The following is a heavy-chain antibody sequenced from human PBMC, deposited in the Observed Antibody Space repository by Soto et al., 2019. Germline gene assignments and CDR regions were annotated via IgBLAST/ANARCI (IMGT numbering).Heavy chain of an antibody. D-gene: IGHD3-10*01. CDR1: GYTFTSYA. Sequence: ASVKVSCKASGYTFTSYAMHWVRQAPGQRLEWMGWINAGNGNTKYSQKFQGRVTITRDTSASTAYMELSSLRSEDTAVYYCARSLPSRTMVRGRRQEFDYWGQGTLVTVSS. CDR2: INAGNGNT. J-gene: IGHJ4*02. V-gene: IGHV1-3*01. CDR3: ARSLPSRTMVRGRRQEFDY.